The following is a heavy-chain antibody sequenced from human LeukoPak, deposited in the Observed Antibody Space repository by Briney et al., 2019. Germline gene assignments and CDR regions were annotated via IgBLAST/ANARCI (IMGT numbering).Heavy chain of an antibody. D-gene: IGHD5-12*01. J-gene: IGHJ6*03. CDR2: IRYDGSNE. CDR3: AKDTVKVTTIRRVPHYMDV. CDR1: GFTFSSYG. V-gene: IGHV3-30*02. Sequence: GGSLRLSCAASGFTFSSYGMHWVRQAPGKGLEWVSFIRYDGSNEYYADSVRGRFTISRDNSKNTLYLQMNSLRAEDTALYYCAKDTVKVTTIRRVPHYMDVWGKGTTVTISS.